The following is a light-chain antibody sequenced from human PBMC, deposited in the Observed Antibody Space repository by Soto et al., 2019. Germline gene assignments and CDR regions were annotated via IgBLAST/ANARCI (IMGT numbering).Light chain of an antibody. CDR2: GAS. V-gene: IGKV3-20*01. CDR3: QQYANSLYT. J-gene: IGKJ2*01. Sequence: IVLTQSPGTLSLSPGERATLSCRASQSLSSGYLGWYQQKPGQAPRLLIYGASSRATGIPDRFSGSGSGTDFTLTISRLEPEDFAVYYCQQYANSLYTFGQGTQLEIK. CDR1: QSLSSGY.